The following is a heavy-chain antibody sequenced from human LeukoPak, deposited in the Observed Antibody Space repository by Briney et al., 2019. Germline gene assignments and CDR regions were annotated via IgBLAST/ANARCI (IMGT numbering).Heavy chain of an antibody. CDR1: GYSISSGYY. D-gene: IGHD6-13*01. J-gene: IGHJ4*02. CDR3: ATSYSSSF. Sequence: PSETLSLTCTVSGYSISSGYYWGWIRQPPGKGLEWIGSIYHSGSTYYNPSLKSRVTISVDTSKNQFSLKLSSVTAADMAVYYCATSYSSSFWGQGTLVTVSS. CDR2: IYHSGST. V-gene: IGHV4-38-2*02.